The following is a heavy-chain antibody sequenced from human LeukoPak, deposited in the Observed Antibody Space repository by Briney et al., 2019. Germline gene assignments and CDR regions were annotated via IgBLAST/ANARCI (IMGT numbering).Heavy chain of an antibody. Sequence: GGSLRLSCAASGFTFRTYAMSWVRQAPGKGLEWVSSIRSSGESTYYADSVKGRFTISRDNSRNTVSLQMKSLTAEDTAVYYCAKEVRESAWFYFDYWGQGTLATVSS. CDR1: GFTFRTYA. CDR2: IRSSGEST. D-gene: IGHD3-10*01. J-gene: IGHJ4*02. CDR3: AKEVRESAWFYFDY. V-gene: IGHV3-23*01.